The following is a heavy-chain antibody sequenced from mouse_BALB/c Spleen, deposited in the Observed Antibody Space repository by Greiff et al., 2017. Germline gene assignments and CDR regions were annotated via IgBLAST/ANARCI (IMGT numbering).Heavy chain of an antibody. V-gene: IGHV5-12-2*01. CDR2: ISNGGGST. CDR1: GFTFSSYT. Sequence: EVQVVESGGGLVQPGGSLKLSCAASGFTFSSYTMSWVRQTPEKRLEWVAYISNGGGSTYYPDTVKGRFTISRDNAKNTLYLQMSSLKSEDTAMYYCARPYYDYDGWFAYWGQGTLVTVSA. J-gene: IGHJ3*01. D-gene: IGHD2-4*01. CDR3: ARPYYDYDGWFAY.